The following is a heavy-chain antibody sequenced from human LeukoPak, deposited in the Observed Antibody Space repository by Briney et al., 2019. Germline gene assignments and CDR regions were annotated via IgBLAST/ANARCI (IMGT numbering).Heavy chain of an antibody. CDR1: GFTFSSYG. J-gene: IGHJ6*02. V-gene: IGHV3-33*01. CDR3: ARGRWLEPVGYYYGMDV. Sequence: PGRSLRLSCAASGFTFSSYGMHWVRQAPGKGLEWVAVIWYDGSNKYYADSVKGRFTISRDNSKNTLYLQMNSLRAEDTAVYYCARGRWLEPVGYYYGMDVWGQGTTVTVSS. D-gene: IGHD6-19*01. CDR2: IWYDGSNK.